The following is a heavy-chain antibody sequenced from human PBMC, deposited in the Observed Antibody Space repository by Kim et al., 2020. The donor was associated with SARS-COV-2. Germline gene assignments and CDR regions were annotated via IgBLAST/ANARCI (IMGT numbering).Heavy chain of an antibody. Sequence: ASVKVSCKASGYTFTSYYMHWVRQAPGQGLEWMGIINPSGGSTSYAQKFQGRVTMTRDTSTSTVYMELSSLRSEDTAVYYCARDREIVVVPAAMCAEFDPWGQGTLVTVSS. CDR3: ARDREIVVVPAAMCAEFDP. CDR2: INPSGGST. V-gene: IGHV1-46*01. D-gene: IGHD2-2*01. CDR1: GYTFTSYY. J-gene: IGHJ5*02.